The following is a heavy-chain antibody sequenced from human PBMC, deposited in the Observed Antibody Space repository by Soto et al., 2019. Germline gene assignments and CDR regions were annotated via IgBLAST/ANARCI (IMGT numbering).Heavy chain of an antibody. CDR1: GYTFTSYD. J-gene: IGHJ5*02. CDR2: MNPNSGNT. Sequence: ASVKVSCKASGYTFTSYDINWVRQATGQGLEWMGWMNPNSGNTKYAQKFQGRVTMTRNTSTSTAYMELSSLRSEDTAVYYCAGGVAATPKDWFDPWGQGTLVTVSS. CDR3: AGGVAATPKDWFDP. V-gene: IGHV1-8*01. D-gene: IGHD2-15*01.